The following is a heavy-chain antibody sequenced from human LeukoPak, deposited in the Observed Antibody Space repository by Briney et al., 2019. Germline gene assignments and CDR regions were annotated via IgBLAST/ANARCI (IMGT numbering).Heavy chain of an antibody. CDR2: INPNSGGT. Sequence: ASVKVSCKASGYTFTGYYIHWVRQAPGQGLEWMGWINPNSGGTNYAQKFQGRVTMTRDTSISTAYMELSRLRSDDTAVYYCAREAAADPIFDYWGQGTLVTVSS. V-gene: IGHV1-2*02. CDR3: AREAAADPIFDY. J-gene: IGHJ4*02. CDR1: GYTFTGYY. D-gene: IGHD6-13*01.